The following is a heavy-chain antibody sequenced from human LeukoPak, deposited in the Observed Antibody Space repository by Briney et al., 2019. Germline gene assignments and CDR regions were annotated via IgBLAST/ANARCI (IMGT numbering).Heavy chain of an antibody. CDR1: GYTFTDYY. CDR3: ARHPYSGSYHFDY. D-gene: IGHD1-26*01. J-gene: IGHJ4*02. V-gene: IGHV1-2*02. CDR2: INPNSGGT. Sequence: ASVTVSCKASGYTFTDYYLHWVRQAPGQGLEWMGWINPNSGGTNSAQKFQGRVTMTRDTSISTAYMELSRLTSDDTAVYYCARHPYSGSYHFDYWGQGTLVTVSS.